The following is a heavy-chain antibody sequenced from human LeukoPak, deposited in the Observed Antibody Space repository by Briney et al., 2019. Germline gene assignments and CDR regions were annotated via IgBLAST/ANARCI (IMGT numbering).Heavy chain of an antibody. D-gene: IGHD6-13*01. J-gene: IGHJ4*02. CDR2: IFYSGST. CDR1: GGSINSYY. Sequence: SETLSLTCTVSGGSINSYYWTWIRQPPGKGLEWIGFIFYSGSTNYNPSLRSRVTISVDTSKSQFSLKLSSVTAADTAVYYCARAGSSWYSLDYWGQGTLVTASS. CDR3: ARAGSSWYSLDY. V-gene: IGHV4-59*01.